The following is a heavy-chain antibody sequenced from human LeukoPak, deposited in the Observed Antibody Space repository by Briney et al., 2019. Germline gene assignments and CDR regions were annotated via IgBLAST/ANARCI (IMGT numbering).Heavy chain of an antibody. D-gene: IGHD2-2*03. Sequence: SETLSLTCTVSGGSISSGDYYWSRIRQPPGKGLEWIGYIYYSGSAYYNPSLKSRVTISVDTSKNQFSLKLSSMTAADTAVYYCARGLARFHGSASDYWGQGALVTVSS. CDR2: IYYSGSA. CDR1: GGSISSGDYY. J-gene: IGHJ4*02. CDR3: ARGLARFHGSASDY. V-gene: IGHV4-30-4*01.